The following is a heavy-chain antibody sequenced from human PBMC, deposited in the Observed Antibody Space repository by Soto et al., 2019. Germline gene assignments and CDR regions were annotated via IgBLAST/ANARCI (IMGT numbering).Heavy chain of an antibody. D-gene: IGHD5-18*01. CDR1: GYTFTSYG. CDR2: RSAYNGNT. CDR3: AREGVGYSYGYGLGY. J-gene: IGHJ4*02. V-gene: IGHV1-18*01. Sequence: VQMVQSGDEVKKPGDSVKVSCKASGYTFTSYGISWVRQAPGQGLEWMGWRSAYNGNTNYAQKLQGRVTMTTDTSTSTAYMYLRSLISDDTAGYYYAREGVGYSYGYGLGYWGQGTLVTVSS.